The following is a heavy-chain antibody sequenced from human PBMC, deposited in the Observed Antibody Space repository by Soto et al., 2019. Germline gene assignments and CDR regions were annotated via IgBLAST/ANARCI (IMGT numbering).Heavy chain of an antibody. J-gene: IGHJ4*02. Sequence: ASVKVSCKASGGTFSSYTISWVRQAPGQGLEWMGRIIPILGIANYAQKFQGRVTVTADKSTSTAYMELSSLRSEDTAVYYCAREKVATRPYYFDYWGQGTLVTVSS. D-gene: IGHD5-12*01. V-gene: IGHV1-69*04. CDR2: IIPILGIA. CDR3: AREKVATRPYYFDY. CDR1: GGTFSSYT.